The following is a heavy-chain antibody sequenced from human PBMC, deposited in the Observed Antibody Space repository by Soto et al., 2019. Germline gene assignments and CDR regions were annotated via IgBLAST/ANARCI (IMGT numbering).Heavy chain of an antibody. CDR2: ISSSGSTI. Sequence: EVQLVESGGGLVQPGGSLRLSCAASGFTFSSYEMNWVRQAPGKGLEWVSYISSSGSTIYYADSVKGRFTISRDNAKNSLYLQMNSLRAEDTAVYYCASTPNYDFWSGYYGSYYYYGMYVWGQGTTVTVSS. CDR3: ASTPNYDFWSGYYGSYYYYGMYV. D-gene: IGHD3-3*01. CDR1: GFTFSSYE. J-gene: IGHJ6*02. V-gene: IGHV3-48*03.